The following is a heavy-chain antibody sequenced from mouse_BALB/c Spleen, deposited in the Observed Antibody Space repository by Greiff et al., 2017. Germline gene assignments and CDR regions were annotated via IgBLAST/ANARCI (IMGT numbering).Heavy chain of an antibody. CDR1: GYTFSSYW. D-gene: IGHD2-14*01. CDR2: ILPGSGST. CDR3: ARGGNRYWLKGFAY. V-gene: IGHV1-9*01. Sequence: QVQLQQSGAELMKPGASVKISCKATGYTFSSYWIEWVKQRPGHGLEWIGEILPGSGSTNYNEKFKGKATFTADTSSNTAYMQLSSLTSEDSAVYYCARGGNRYWLKGFAYWGQGTLVTVSA. J-gene: IGHJ3*01.